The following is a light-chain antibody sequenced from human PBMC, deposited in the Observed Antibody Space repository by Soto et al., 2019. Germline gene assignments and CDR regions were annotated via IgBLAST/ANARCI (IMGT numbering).Light chain of an antibody. V-gene: IGKV3-11*01. CDR2: DVS. CDR3: QQRDSWPLT. Sequence: EVVLTQSPVTLSLSPGERATLSCRASHSVSNFLAGYQHKPGQAPPLLIYDVSNRATGIPARFTGSGSGTDFTLTISSLEPEDFAVYYCQQRDSWPLTFGGGTKVEIK. J-gene: IGKJ4*01. CDR1: HSVSNF.